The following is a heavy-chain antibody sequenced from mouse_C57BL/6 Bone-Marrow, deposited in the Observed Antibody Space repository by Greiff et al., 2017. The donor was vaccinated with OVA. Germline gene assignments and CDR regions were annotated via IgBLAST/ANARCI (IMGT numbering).Heavy chain of an antibody. V-gene: IGHV2-4*01. CDR2: IWSGGST. J-gene: IGHJ4*01. CDR1: GFSLTSYG. CDR3: AKGDLLWLRRKAMDY. Sequence: VQLQQSGPGLVQPSQSLSITCTVSGFSLTSYGVHWVRQPPGKGLEWLGVIWSGGSTDYNAAFISRLSISKDNSKSQVFFKMNSLQADDTAIYYCAKGDLLWLRRKAMDYWGQGTSVTVSS. D-gene: IGHD2-2*01.